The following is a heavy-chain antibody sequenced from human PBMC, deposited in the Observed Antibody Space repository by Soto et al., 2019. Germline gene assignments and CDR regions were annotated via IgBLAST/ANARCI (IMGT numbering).Heavy chain of an antibody. D-gene: IGHD1-26*01. CDR1: GFTFSSYS. CDR2: ISSSSSYI. Sequence: GGSLRLSCAASGFTFSSYSMNWVRQAPGKGLEWVSSISSSSSYIYYADSVKGRFTISRDNAKNSLYLQMNSLRAEDTAVYYCARDWELLVWFDPWGQGTLVTVSS. J-gene: IGHJ5*02. CDR3: ARDWELLVWFDP. V-gene: IGHV3-21*01.